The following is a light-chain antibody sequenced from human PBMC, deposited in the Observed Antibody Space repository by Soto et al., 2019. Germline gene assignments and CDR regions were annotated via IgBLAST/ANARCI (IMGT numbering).Light chain of an antibody. Sequence: DIDLTQSPASLCAYVGDRVNITCRASQSISYYLNWYQQKPGRAPDVLMYGASSLQSGVPSRCTGSGSGTEFTLTITSLQPGDFATYYCQQTYTTPLTFGGGTKVDIK. CDR2: GAS. CDR3: QQTYTTPLT. CDR1: QSISYY. J-gene: IGKJ4*01. V-gene: IGKV1-39*01.